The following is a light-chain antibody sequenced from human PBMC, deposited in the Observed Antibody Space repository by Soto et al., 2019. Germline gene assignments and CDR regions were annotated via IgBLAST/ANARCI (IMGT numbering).Light chain of an antibody. Sequence: DIQLTQSPSFLSASVGDRVTITCRASQGISSYLAWYQQKPGKAPKLLIYAASTLQSGVPSRFSGSGSGTEFTLTISSLQPEDFATYSCQQLLTFGQGTRLEIK. CDR2: AAS. J-gene: IGKJ5*01. CDR3: QQLLT. CDR1: QGISSY. V-gene: IGKV1-9*01.